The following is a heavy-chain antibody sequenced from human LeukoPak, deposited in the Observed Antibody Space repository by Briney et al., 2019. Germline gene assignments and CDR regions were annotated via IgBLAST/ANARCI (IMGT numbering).Heavy chain of an antibody. V-gene: IGHV3-7*04. CDR1: GFPFSSYW. CDR2: IKQDGSKK. D-gene: IGHD5-24*01. CDR3: TRVGYIDEGIDY. J-gene: IGHJ4*02. Sequence: GGSLRLSCVASGFPFSSYWMTWVRQAPGKGLEWVANIKQDGSKKSYVDSVKGRFTISRENAKNSLYLQMNSLRAEDTAIYYCTRVGYIDEGIDYWGQGTLVTVSS.